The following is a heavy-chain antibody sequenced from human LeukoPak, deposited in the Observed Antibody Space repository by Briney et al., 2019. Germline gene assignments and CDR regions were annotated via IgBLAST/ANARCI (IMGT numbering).Heavy chain of an antibody. CDR2: IIPIFGTA. V-gene: IGHV1-69*05. J-gene: IGHJ4*02. CDR3: ARESGDGYFDY. D-gene: IGHD5-24*01. Sequence: VASVKVSCKASGYTFTSYDISWVRQAPGQGLEWMGGIIPIFGTANYAQKFQGRVTITTDESTSTAYMELSSLRSEDTAVYYCARESGDGYFDYWGQGTLVTVSS. CDR1: GYTFTSYD.